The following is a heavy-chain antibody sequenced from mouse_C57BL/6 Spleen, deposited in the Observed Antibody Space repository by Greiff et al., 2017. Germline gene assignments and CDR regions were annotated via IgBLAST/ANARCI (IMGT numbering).Heavy chain of an antibody. CDR3: SDWGFDY. Sequence: VKLQESGPELVKPGASVKISCKASGYAFSSSWMNWVKQRPGKGLEWIGRIYPGDGDTNYNGKFKGKATLTADKSSSTAYMQLSSLTSEDSAVYFCSDWGFDYWGQGTTLTVSS. CDR1: GYAFSSSW. J-gene: IGHJ2*01. V-gene: IGHV1-82*01. D-gene: IGHD4-1*01. CDR2: IYPGDGDT.